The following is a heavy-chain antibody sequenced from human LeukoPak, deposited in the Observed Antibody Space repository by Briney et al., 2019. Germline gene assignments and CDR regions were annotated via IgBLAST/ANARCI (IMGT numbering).Heavy chain of an antibody. CDR1: GGTFSSYA. Sequence: ASVKVSCKASGGTFSSYAISWVRRAPGQGLEWMGGIIPIFGTANYAQKFQGRVTITADESTSTAYMELSGLRSEDTAVYYCARRQDYYDSSGYEDWGQGTLVTVSS. CDR2: IIPIFGTA. CDR3: ARRQDYYDSSGYED. V-gene: IGHV1-69*13. D-gene: IGHD3-22*01. J-gene: IGHJ4*02.